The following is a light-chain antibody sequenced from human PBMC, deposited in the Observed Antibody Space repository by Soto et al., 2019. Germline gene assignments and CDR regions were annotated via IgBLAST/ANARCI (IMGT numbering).Light chain of an antibody. J-gene: IGKJ4*01. Sequence: DIQLTQSTSSLSAPVGDRVTITCRASQSISIYLNWYQQKPGKATKLLIYAASSLQTGVPSTFSGSGSGTDFTLTISSLQPEDFATYYCQQSYTTPTFGGGTKVEVK. V-gene: IGKV1-39*01. CDR2: AAS. CDR1: QSISIY. CDR3: QQSYTTPT.